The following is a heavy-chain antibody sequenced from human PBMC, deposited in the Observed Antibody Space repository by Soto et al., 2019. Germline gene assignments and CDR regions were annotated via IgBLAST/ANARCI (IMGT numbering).Heavy chain of an antibody. Sequence: SETLSLTCTVSGGSISSSSYYWGWIRQPPGKGLEWIGSIYYSGSTYYNPSLKSRVTISVDTSKNQFSLKLSSVTAADTAVYYCARTLAPPASSSYYFDYWGRGTLVTVSS. CDR2: IYYSGST. V-gene: IGHV4-39*01. CDR1: GGSISSSSYY. D-gene: IGHD6-6*01. J-gene: IGHJ4*02. CDR3: ARTLAPPASSSYYFDY.